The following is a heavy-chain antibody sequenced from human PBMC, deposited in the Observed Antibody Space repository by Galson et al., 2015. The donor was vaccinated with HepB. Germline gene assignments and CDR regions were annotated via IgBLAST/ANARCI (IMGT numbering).Heavy chain of an antibody. J-gene: IGHJ4*02. V-gene: IGHV3-33*01. CDR3: VRESGGSYFDS. Sequence: SLRLSCAASGFTFSSYGMNWVRQAPGKGLEWVASIWYDGTFKYYADSVMGRFATSRDNSKNTLYLRMNSLRAEDTAMYYCVRESGGSYFDSWGQGTLVTVSS. CDR2: IWYDGTFK. CDR1: GFTFSSYG. D-gene: IGHD2-15*01.